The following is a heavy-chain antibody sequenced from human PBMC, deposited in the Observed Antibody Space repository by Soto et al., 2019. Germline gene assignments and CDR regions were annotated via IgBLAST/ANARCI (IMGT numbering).Heavy chain of an antibody. CDR3: ASAWGGYGDY. Sequence: QVQLQESGPGLVKPSETLSLTCAVSGGSLSSYYWSWIRQPPGKGLEWIGYIYYSGSTNYNPSLSSRVTISVDTSKNHFSRKRSSVPAADTAGYYCASAWGGYGDYWGQGTLVTVSS. D-gene: IGHD5-12*01. V-gene: IGHV4-59*01. CDR2: IYYSGST. J-gene: IGHJ4*02. CDR1: GGSLSSYY.